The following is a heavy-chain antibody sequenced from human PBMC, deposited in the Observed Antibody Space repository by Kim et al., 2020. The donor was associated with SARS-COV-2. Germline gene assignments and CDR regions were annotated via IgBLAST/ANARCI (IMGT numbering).Heavy chain of an antibody. V-gene: IGHV5-10-1*01. CDR3: ARRGEDILPGHMDV. D-gene: IGHD3-9*01. Sequence: RPSFPGHVTISADKSISTAYLQWSSLKASDTAMYYCARRGEDILPGHMDVWGQGTTVTVSS. J-gene: IGHJ6*02.